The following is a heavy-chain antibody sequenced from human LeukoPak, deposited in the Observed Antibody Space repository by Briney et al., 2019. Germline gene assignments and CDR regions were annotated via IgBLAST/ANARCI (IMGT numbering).Heavy chain of an antibody. CDR3: AKDGPTSACGGDCYAGGLDV. D-gene: IGHD2-21*02. CDR1: GFTFSTYG. CDR2: ISNAGTSE. J-gene: IGHJ6*02. Sequence: GGSLRLSCAASGFTFSTYGMLWVRQASGKGLEWVAVISNAGTSEYYADSVKGRFTISRDNSKNTLYLQMNSLRIEDTAVYFCAKDGPTSACGGDCYAGGLDVWGQGTTVTVSS. V-gene: IGHV3-30*18.